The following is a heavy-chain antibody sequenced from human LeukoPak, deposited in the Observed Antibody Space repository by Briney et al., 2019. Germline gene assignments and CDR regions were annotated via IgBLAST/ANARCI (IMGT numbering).Heavy chain of an antibody. J-gene: IGHJ4*02. Sequence: GGSLRLSCAASGFTFSSYAMNWVRQAPGKGLEWVSIFSENGVTTYYADSVKGRFTISRDNSKNTLYLQMNSLRAEDTAIYYCAKSRGIYDSSGWRTFDSWGQGTLVTVSP. CDR2: FSENGVTT. CDR3: AKSRGIYDSSGWRTFDS. V-gene: IGHV3-23*01. CDR1: GFTFSSYA. D-gene: IGHD3-22*01.